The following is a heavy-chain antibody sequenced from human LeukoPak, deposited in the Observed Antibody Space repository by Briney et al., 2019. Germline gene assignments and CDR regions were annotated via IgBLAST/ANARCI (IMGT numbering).Heavy chain of an antibody. CDR2: IIPIFGTA. D-gene: IGHD6-6*01. J-gene: IGHJ6*03. CDR1: GGTFSSYA. V-gene: IGHV1-69*13. Sequence: SVKVSCKASGGTFSSYAISWVRQAPGQGLEWMGGIIPIFGTANYAQKFQGRVTITADESTSTAYMELSSLRSEDTAVYYCARVAARRNYYYYMDVWGKGTTVTVSS. CDR3: ARVAARRNYYYYMDV.